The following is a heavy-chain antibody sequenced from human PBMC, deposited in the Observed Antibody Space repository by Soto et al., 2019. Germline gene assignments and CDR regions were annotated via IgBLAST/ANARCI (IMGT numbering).Heavy chain of an antibody. D-gene: IGHD3-22*01. J-gene: IGHJ5*02. Sequence: QMQLQASGPGLVKPSETLSLTCNVSGASVSHGYWSWIRQPPGKGLEWIGFMYFGGSFNYNPSLTSRARISVETSKNPFSMKLTSVTASDTAVYYCARSYYDSTGFAVDPWGQGTLVTVSS. CDR3: ARSYYDSTGFAVDP. V-gene: IGHV4-59*02. CDR2: MYFGGSF. CDR1: GASVSHGY.